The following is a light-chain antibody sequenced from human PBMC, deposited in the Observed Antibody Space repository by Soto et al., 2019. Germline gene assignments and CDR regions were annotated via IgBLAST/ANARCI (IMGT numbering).Light chain of an antibody. CDR1: QSVSSS. Sequence: EVVLTQSPATLSLSPGERVTLSCRASQSVSSSLAWYQQKPGQAPRLLIYDASKRAAGIPARFTGSGSETDFTLTISSLEREDFAVYYCQQSSGWPRTLAQGTKVEVK. CDR2: DAS. J-gene: IGKJ1*01. CDR3: QQSSGWPRT. V-gene: IGKV3-11*01.